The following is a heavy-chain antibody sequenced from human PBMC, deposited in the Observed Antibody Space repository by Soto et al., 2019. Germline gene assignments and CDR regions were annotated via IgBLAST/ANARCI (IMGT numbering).Heavy chain of an antibody. CDR1: GGTFSSYT. V-gene: IGHV1-69*02. CDR2: IIPILGIA. Sequence: QVQLVQSGAEVKKTGSSGKVSCKASGGTFSSYTISWVRQAPGQGLEWMGRIIPILGIANYAQKFQGRVTITADKSTSTAYMELSSLRSEDTAVYYCARTLYGDYVGFDYWGQGTLVTVSS. J-gene: IGHJ4*02. CDR3: ARTLYGDYVGFDY. D-gene: IGHD4-17*01.